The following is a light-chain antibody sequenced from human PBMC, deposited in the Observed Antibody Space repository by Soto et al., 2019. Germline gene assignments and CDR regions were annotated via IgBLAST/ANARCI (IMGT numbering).Light chain of an antibody. J-gene: IGLJ1*01. V-gene: IGLV2-23*01. CDR2: KGT. Sequence: QSVLAQPASVSGSPGQSITISCTGTSSDVGAYDSVSWYQQHPHKAPQLIIYKGTQRPSGVSTRFSASTSGNAASLTTSGLQADDEADYFCCSSATESTYVLGTGTKVTVL. CDR1: SSDVGAYDS. CDR3: CSSATESTYV.